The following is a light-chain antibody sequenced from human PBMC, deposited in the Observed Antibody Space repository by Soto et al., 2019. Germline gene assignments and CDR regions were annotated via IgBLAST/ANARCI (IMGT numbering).Light chain of an antibody. CDR1: QGVSNNY. Sequence: EFTQPPGTLSLSLGETATLSCRASQGVSNNYLAWYQQKPGQAPRLLIYGASNRATGIPDWFSGSGSGTDFTLTSSVQAHDDMADYCTQPSCSPGTFGQGTKVDIK. J-gene: IGKJ1*01. CDR2: GAS. CDR3: QPSCSPGT. V-gene: IGKV3-20*01.